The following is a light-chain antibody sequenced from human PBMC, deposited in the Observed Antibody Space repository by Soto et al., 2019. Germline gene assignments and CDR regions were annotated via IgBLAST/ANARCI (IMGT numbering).Light chain of an antibody. J-gene: IGKJ1*01. Sequence: DIQLTQSPATLSASLGDRVTLTWGASQSVMTWLAWYQQKKGKAPKLLIYKASSLQSGVPSRFSGSGYGTEFNLTISSLQPDDFATYYCQQYNSYTRTFGQGTKVDIK. V-gene: IGKV1-5*03. CDR3: QQYNSYTRT. CDR1: QSVMTW. CDR2: KAS.